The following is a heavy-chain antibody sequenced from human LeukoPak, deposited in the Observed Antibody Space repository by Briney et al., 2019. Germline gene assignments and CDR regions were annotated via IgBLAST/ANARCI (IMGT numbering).Heavy chain of an antibody. CDR1: GFPFSDFS. J-gene: IGHJ3*02. Sequence: GGSLRLSCATSGFPFSDFSMTWVRQAPGRGLEWVAVIWYDGSQEYYADSVKGRFTISRDNSKNTLDLQMNSLRVEDTAVYYCARDSGELRNSFDMWGHGTMVTVSS. CDR2: IWYDGSQE. D-gene: IGHD1-7*01. CDR3: ARDSGELRNSFDM. V-gene: IGHV3-33*08.